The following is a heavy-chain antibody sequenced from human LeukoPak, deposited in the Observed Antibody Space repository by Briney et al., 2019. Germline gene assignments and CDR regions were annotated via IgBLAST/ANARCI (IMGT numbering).Heavy chain of an antibody. CDR3: ARDGDPKYYYDSSGYYSY. V-gene: IGHV1-18*01. CDR1: GYTFTSYG. CDR2: ISAYNGNT. J-gene: IGHJ4*02. D-gene: IGHD3-22*01. Sequence: GASVKVSCKASGYTFTSYGISWVRQAPGQGREWMGWISAYNGNTNYAQKLQGRVTMTTDTSTSTAYMELRSLRSDDTAVYYCARDGDPKYYYDSSGYYSYWGQGTLVTVSS.